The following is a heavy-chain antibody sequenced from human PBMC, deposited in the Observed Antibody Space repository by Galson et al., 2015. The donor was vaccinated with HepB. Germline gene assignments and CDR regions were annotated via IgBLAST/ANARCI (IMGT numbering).Heavy chain of an antibody. D-gene: IGHD1-14*01. J-gene: IGHJ4*02. Sequence: QSGAEVKKAGASVKVSCKASGYTFTSQGISWVRQAPGQGLEWMGWINAYNGNTNYAQKFQGRVTITADEHTSTVYMDLSSLRYEDTAVYYCAREGMTSVTNPVDYWGQGTLVTVSS. V-gene: IGHV1-18*01. CDR1: GYTFTSQG. CDR3: AREGMTSVTNPVDY. CDR2: INAYNGNT.